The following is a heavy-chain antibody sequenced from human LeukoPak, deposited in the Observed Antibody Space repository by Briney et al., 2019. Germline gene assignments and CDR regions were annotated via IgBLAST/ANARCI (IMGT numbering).Heavy chain of an antibody. V-gene: IGHV4-59*01. CDR2: MYNSGST. CDR3: ARGAGGCGGDCYSSVT. CDR1: GDSISSNY. J-gene: IGHJ5*02. D-gene: IGHD2-21*02. Sequence: PSETLTLTCSVSGDSISSNYLSWIRQPPGKGLEWIGYMYNSGSTNYNPSLKSRRTISVDTSKNQLPLMLTSVTTADTAVYFCARGAGGCGGDCYSSVTWGQGTLVTVSS.